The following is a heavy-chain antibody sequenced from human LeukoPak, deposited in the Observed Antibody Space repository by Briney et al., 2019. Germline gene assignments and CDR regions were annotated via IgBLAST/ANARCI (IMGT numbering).Heavy chain of an antibody. Sequence: PSETLSLTCSVSGGPITVYHWIWIRQPPGKGLEFIGYIHYTGSTNYNSSLTSRISISTDTSKNQFSLKLSSVTAADTAVYYCTRGSIAYYYMDVWGKGTTVTISS. D-gene: IGHD3-22*01. V-gene: IGHV4-59*01. J-gene: IGHJ6*03. CDR1: GGPITVYH. CDR2: IHYTGST. CDR3: TRGSIAYYYMDV.